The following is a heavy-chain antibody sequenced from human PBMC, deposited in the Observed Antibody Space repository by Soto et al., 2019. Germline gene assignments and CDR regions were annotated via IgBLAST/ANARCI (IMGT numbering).Heavy chain of an antibody. J-gene: IGHJ3*02. Sequence: SETLSLTCAVYGGSFSGYYWTWIRQPPGTGLEWIGEINHSGSTNYNPSLKSRVTISVDTSKNQFSLKLTSVTAADTAVYYCGRWDTTLPFDIWGQGTTVTVSS. CDR1: GGSFSGYY. CDR3: GRWDTTLPFDI. V-gene: IGHV4-34*01. CDR2: INHSGST. D-gene: IGHD5-18*01.